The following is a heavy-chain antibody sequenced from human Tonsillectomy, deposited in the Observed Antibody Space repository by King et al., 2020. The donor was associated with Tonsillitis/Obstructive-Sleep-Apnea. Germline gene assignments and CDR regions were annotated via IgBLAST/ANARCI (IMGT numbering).Heavy chain of an antibody. CDR1: GFTFSSYG. CDR2: IWYDGSNK. V-gene: IGHV3-33*01. Sequence: QTQLVQSGGGVVQPGRSLRLSCAASGFTFSSYGMHWVRQAPGKGLEWVAVIWYDGSNKYYADSVKGRFTISRDNSKNTLYLQMNSLRAEDTAVYYCAREYASPVGSWFDPWGQGTLVTVSS. D-gene: IGHD1-26*01. CDR3: AREYASPVGSWFDP. J-gene: IGHJ5*02.